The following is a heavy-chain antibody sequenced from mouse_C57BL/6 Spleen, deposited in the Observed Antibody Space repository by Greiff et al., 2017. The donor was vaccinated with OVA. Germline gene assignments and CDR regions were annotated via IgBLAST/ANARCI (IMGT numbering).Heavy chain of an antibody. Sequence: VMLVESGPGLVQPSQSLSITCTVSGFSLTSYGVHWVRQSPGKGLEWLGVIWRGGSTDYNAAFMSRLSITKDNSKSQVFFKMNSLQADDTAIYYCAKSETDGYARFAYWGQGTLVTVSA. CDR3: AKSETDGYARFAY. CDR1: GFSLTSYG. CDR2: IWRGGST. D-gene: IGHD2-3*01. J-gene: IGHJ3*01. V-gene: IGHV2-5*01.